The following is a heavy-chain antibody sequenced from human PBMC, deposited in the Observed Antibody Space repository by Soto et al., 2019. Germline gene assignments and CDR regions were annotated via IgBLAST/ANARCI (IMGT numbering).Heavy chain of an antibody. CDR2: IYWDDDN. D-gene: IGHD2-21*02. CDR3: AHKATAKLTARVFDY. CDR1: GFSLSTSGVG. V-gene: IGHV2-5*02. Sequence: QITLKESGPTLVKPTQTLTLTCTFSGFSLSTSGVGVGWIRQPPGKALEWLAVIYWDDDNRYSPSLRSRLTFTKDTSKNQVVLKMTNMDPEDTATYYCAHKATAKLTARVFDYWGQGLLVTVSS. J-gene: IGHJ4*02.